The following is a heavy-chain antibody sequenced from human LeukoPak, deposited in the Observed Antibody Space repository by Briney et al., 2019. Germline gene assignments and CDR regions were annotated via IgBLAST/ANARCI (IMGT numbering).Heavy chain of an antibody. J-gene: IGHJ4*02. Sequence: GGSLRLSCAASRFTFSSYGMHWVRQAPGKGLEWVAVISYDGSNKYYADSVKGRFTISRDNSKNTLYLQMNSLRAEDTAVYYCAKDIKILEPEYYFDYWGQGTLVTVSS. CDR3: AKDIKILEPEYYFDY. CDR1: RFTFSSYG. V-gene: IGHV3-30*18. D-gene: IGHD1-14*01. CDR2: ISYDGSNK.